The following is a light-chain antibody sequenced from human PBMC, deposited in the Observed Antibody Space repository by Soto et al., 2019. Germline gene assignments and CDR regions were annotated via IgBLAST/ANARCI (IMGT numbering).Light chain of an antibody. Sequence: QSALTQPPSASGSPGQSVTISCTGTSSDVGGYNYVSWYQQHPGKAPKLMTYEVSKRPSGVPDRFSGSKSGNTASLTVSGLQAADEADYYCSSYAGSNIPYVFGTGTKLTVL. CDR1: SSDVGGYNY. CDR3: SSYAGSNIPYV. V-gene: IGLV2-8*01. J-gene: IGLJ1*01. CDR2: EVS.